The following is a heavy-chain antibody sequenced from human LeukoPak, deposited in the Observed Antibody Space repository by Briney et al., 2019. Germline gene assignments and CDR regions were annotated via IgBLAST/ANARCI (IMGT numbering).Heavy chain of an antibody. Sequence: PGGSLRLSCAASGFTFITYAMSWVRQAPGKGLEWVSAISGGGGSTYYADSVKGRFTISRDNSKNTLNLKMDSLRAEDTAVYYCVKDMGSNWAYDPYFDYWGQGILVTVSS. D-gene: IGHD7-27*01. CDR3: VKDMGSNWAYDPYFDY. CDR2: ISGGGGST. V-gene: IGHV3-23*01. J-gene: IGHJ4*02. CDR1: GFTFITYA.